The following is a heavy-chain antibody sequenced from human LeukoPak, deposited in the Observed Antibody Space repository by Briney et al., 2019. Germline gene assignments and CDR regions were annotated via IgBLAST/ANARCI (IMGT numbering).Heavy chain of an antibody. CDR2: IISSGSSI. V-gene: IGHV3-48*03. Sequence: PGGSLRLSCAASGFTFSSYQMNWVPQAPGKGPEWVSYIISSGSSIYYADSVKGRFTISRDNAKNSLYLQMNSVRGEDRAVYYCAKTYYYGSGSYYKFLDYWGQGTLVTVSS. CDR1: GFTFSSYQ. CDR3: AKTYYYGSGSYYKFLDY. J-gene: IGHJ4*02. D-gene: IGHD3-10*01.